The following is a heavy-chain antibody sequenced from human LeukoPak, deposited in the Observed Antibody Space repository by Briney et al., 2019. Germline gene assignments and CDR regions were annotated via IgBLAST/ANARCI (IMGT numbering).Heavy chain of an antibody. J-gene: IGHJ4*02. CDR1: GFTFSNSW. Sequence: GGSLRLSCAASGFTFSNSWMNWVRQAPGKGLEWVANIKADGSNRNYADSVKGRFTISRDNAKNSLYLQMNSLRVEDTAVYFCARARIAAPLLDYWGQGTLVTVSS. V-gene: IGHV3-7*02. CDR3: ARARIAAPLLDY. D-gene: IGHD6-13*01. CDR2: IKADGSNR.